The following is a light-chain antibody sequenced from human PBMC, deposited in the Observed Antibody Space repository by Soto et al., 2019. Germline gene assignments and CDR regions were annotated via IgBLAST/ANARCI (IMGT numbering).Light chain of an antibody. Sequence: QLVLTQSPSASASLGASVKLTCTLSSGNSNYAMAWHQHQPVKGPRYLMKLNRDGSPSKGDGIPYRFSGSSSGAERYLTIFTLQYEDEYDYYCQTCGPGIVVFGGGTKLTVL. CDR3: QTCGPGIVV. CDR2: LNRDGSP. V-gene: IGLV4-69*01. J-gene: IGLJ3*02. CDR1: SGNSNYA.